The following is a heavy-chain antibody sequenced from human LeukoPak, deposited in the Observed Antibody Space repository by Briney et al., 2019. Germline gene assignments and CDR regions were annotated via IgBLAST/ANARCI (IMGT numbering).Heavy chain of an antibody. CDR2: INPSGGST. V-gene: IGHV1-46*01. CDR3: ARAYYYGSGSIPFDY. D-gene: IGHD3-10*01. CDR1: GYTFTSYY. Sequence: ASVKVSCKASGYTFTSYYMHWVRQAPGQGLEWMGIINPSGGSTSYAQKFQGRVTMTRDMSTSTVYMELSSLRSEDTAVYYCARAYYYGSGSIPFDYWGQGTLVTVSS. J-gene: IGHJ4*02.